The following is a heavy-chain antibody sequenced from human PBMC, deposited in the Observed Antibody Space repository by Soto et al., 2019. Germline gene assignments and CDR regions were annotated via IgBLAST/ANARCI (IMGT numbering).Heavy chain of an antibody. CDR1: GFTFSSYS. J-gene: IGHJ5*02. V-gene: IGHV3-48*01. CDR2: ISSSSSTI. D-gene: IGHD3-3*01. CDR3: ARDTYYDFWSGYSTFDP. Sequence: GGSLRLSCAASGFTFSSYSMNWVRQAPGKGLEWVSYISSSSSTIYYADSVKGRFTISRDNAKNSLYLQMNSLRAEDTALYYCARDTYYDFWSGYSTFDPWGQGTLVTVSS.